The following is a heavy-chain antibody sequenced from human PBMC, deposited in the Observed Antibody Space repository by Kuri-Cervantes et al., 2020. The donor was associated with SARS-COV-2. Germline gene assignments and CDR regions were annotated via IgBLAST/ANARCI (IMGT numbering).Heavy chain of an antibody. CDR3: ARDRYSSSWYFVSAFDI. V-gene: IGHV3-48*03. J-gene: IGHJ3*02. D-gene: IGHD6-13*01. CDR2: ISSSGSTI. Sequence: GGSLRPSCAASGFTFSSYAMNWVRQAPGKGLEWVSYISSSGSTIYYADSVKGRFTISRDNAKNSLYLQMNSLRAEDTAVYYCARDRYSSSWYFVSAFDIWGQGTMVTVSS. CDR1: GFTFSSYA.